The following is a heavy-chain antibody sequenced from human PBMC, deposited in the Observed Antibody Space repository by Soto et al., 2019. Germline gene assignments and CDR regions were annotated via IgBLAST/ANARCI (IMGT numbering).Heavy chain of an antibody. CDR1: GGTFSSYA. Sequence: ASVKVSCKASGGTFSSYAISWVRQAPGQGLEWMGGIIPIFGTANYAQKFQGRVTITADESTSTAYMELSSLRSEDTAVYYCARDLSITGTTNWFDPWGQGTLVTVSS. CDR3: ARDLSITGTTNWFDP. CDR2: IIPIFGTA. V-gene: IGHV1-69*13. J-gene: IGHJ5*02. D-gene: IGHD1-7*01.